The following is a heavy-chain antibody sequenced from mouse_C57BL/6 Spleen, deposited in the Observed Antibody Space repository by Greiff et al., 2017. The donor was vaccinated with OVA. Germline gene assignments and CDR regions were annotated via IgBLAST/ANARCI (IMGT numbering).Heavy chain of an antibody. Sequence: EVKLQESGPGLVKPSQSLSLTCSVTGYSITSGYYWNWIRQFPGNQLEWMGYISYDGSNNYNPSLKNRISITRDTSTNQFFLKLNSVTTEDTATYYCARVSNYDARDYWGQGTSVTVSS. CDR1: GYSITSGYY. D-gene: IGHD2-5*01. CDR3: ARVSNYDARDY. CDR2: ISYDGSN. J-gene: IGHJ4*01. V-gene: IGHV3-6*01.